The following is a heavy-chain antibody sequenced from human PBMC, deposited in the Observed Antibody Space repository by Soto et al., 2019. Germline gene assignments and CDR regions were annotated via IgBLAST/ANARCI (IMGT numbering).Heavy chain of an antibody. V-gene: IGHV3-15*01. Sequence: GGSLRLSCAASGFTFSNAWMSWVRQAPGKGLEWVGRIKSKTHGGTTDYAAPVKGRFTISRDDSKNTLYLQMNSLKTEDTAVYYCTTDSVGFGELPTDYWGQGTLVTVSS. D-gene: IGHD3-10*01. CDR1: GFTFSNAW. CDR2: IKSKTHGGTT. J-gene: IGHJ4*02. CDR3: TTDSVGFGELPTDY.